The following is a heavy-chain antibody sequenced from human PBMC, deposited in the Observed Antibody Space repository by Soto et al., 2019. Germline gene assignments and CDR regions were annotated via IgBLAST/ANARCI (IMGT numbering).Heavy chain of an antibody. Sequence: LXLTCTVSGGSISDFYWSWIRQPPGKGLEWIGYIYYSGSTNYNPSLKSRVTISVDTSKNQFSLNLRSMSPADTAVYYCARVGGLAARTFDYWGPGTLVTVSS. CDR1: GGSISDFY. V-gene: IGHV4-59*01. CDR2: IYYSGST. CDR3: ARVGGLAARTFDY. D-gene: IGHD6-6*01. J-gene: IGHJ4*02.